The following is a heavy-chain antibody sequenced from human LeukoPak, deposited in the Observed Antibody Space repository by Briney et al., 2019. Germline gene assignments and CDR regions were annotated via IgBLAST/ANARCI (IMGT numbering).Heavy chain of an antibody. J-gene: IGHJ6*03. CDR3: ARRDYMDV. CDR1: GASISSYY. CDR2: IYYSGST. V-gene: IGHV4-39*01. Sequence: SETLSLTCTVSGASISSYYWGWIRQPPGKGLEWIGSIYYSGSTYYNPSLKSRVTISVDTSKNQFSLKLSSVTAADTAVYYCARRDYMDVWGKGTTVTISS.